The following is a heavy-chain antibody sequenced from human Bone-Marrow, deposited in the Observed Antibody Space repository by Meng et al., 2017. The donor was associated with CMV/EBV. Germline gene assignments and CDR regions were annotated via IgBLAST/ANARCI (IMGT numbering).Heavy chain of an antibody. V-gene: IGHV4-59*01. CDR3: ATTTGEAEGPDY. Sequence: GSLRLSCTVSGGSISSYYWSWIRQPPGKGLEWIGYIYYSGSTNYNPSLKSRVAISVDTSKNQFSLKLSSVTAADTAVYYCATTTGEAEGPDYWGQGPLVTVSS. D-gene: IGHD1-1*01. J-gene: IGHJ4*02. CDR2: IYYSGST. CDR1: GGSISSYY.